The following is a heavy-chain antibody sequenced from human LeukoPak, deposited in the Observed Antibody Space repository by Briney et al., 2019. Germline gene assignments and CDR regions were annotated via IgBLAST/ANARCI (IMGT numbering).Heavy chain of an antibody. V-gene: IGHV1-18*01. D-gene: IGHD3-3*01. CDR1: GYTFTSYG. Sequence: GASVKVSCKASGYTFTSYGISWVRQAPGQGLEWMGWISAYNGNTNYAQKLQGRVTMTTDTSTSTAYMELRSLRSDDTAVYYCARRSYDFWSGYYNDDYWGQGTLVTVSS. J-gene: IGHJ4*02. CDR3: ARRSYDFWSGYYNDDY. CDR2: ISAYNGNT.